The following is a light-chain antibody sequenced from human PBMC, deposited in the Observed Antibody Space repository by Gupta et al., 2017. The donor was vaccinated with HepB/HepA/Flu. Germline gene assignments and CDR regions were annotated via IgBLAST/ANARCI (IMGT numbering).Light chain of an antibody. V-gene: IGKV3-11*01. CDR2: DAS. CDR1: QSVSSY. Sequence: EIVLTQSPATLSLSPGERATLSCRASQSVSSYLAWYQQKPGQAPRLLIYDASNRDTGIPARFSGSGYGTDFTLTISSREPEDFAVYYCQQRSNWPRPTFGQGTRMEIK. CDR3: QQRSNWPRPT. J-gene: IGKJ5*01.